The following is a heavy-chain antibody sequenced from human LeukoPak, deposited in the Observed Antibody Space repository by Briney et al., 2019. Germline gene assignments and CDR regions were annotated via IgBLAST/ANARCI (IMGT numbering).Heavy chain of an antibody. CDR1: GYTFTGYY. D-gene: IGHD6-13*01. V-gene: IGHV1-2*02. Sequence: ASVKVSFKASGYTFTGYYMHWVRQTPGQGLEWMGWINPNSGGTNYAQKFQGRVTMTRDTSISTAYMELSRLRSDDTAVYHCAMIAAAGTFDYWGQGTLVTVSS. J-gene: IGHJ4*02. CDR3: AMIAAAGTFDY. CDR2: INPNSGGT.